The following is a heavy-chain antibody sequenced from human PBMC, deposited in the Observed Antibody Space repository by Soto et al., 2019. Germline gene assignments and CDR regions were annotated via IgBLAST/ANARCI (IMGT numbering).Heavy chain of an antibody. CDR3: ARAECTSCYGFRH. CDR1: GFTFTSYS. J-gene: IGHJ1*01. CDR2: ITGSSGTI. Sequence: EVQLVESGGGLVPPGGSLRLSCAASGFTFTSYSMNWVRQAPGGGLEWVSYITGSSGTIYADSVKGRFTISRDNAKNSLHLQINSLRAEDTAVDYCARAECTSCYGFRHWGQGTLVTVSS. V-gene: IGHV3-48*01. D-gene: IGHD2-2*01.